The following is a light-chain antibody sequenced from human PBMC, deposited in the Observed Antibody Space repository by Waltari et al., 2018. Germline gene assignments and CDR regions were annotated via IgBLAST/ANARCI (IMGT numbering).Light chain of an antibody. CDR3: QQYYSTVR. CDR1: QSVLYSSNNKKY. J-gene: IGKJ1*01. V-gene: IGKV4-1*01. Sequence: DIVMTQSPDSLAVSLGERATINCKSSQSVLYSSNNKKYLAWYQQKPGQPPKLLIYWASTRESGVPDRVSGSGSGTDFTLTISSLQAEDVAVYYCQQYYSTVRFGQGTKVEIK. CDR2: WAS.